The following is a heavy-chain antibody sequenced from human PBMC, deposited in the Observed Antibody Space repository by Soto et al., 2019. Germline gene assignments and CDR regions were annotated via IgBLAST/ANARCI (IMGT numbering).Heavy chain of an antibody. J-gene: IGHJ4*02. V-gene: IGHV4-39*01. CDR1: DDSITSGAYY. D-gene: IGHD3-10*02. CDR2: IQYRGST. Sequence: SETLSLTCTVSDDSITSGAYYWGLILQPPGKGLEWIGTIQYRGSTYYNPSLKSRVTMSLDTSKNQYSLRLSSVTAADTAVYYCGGMLGIGTLFFDYWGPETLVPVSS. CDR3: GGMLGIGTLFFDY.